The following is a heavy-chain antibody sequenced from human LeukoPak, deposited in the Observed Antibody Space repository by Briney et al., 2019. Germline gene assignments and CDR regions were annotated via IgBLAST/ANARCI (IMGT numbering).Heavy chain of an antibody. CDR3: ARDYISSFASFDS. CDR1: GYSFTNYW. CDR2: IYPADSDT. Sequence: GESLKISCEASGYSFTNYWIGWVRQMPGKGLEWMGIIYPADSDTRYSPSFQGQVTISVDKSIRTAYLQWSSLKASDTAMYYCARDYISSFASFDSWGPGTLVTVSS. J-gene: IGHJ4*02. D-gene: IGHD3-3*02. V-gene: IGHV5-51*01.